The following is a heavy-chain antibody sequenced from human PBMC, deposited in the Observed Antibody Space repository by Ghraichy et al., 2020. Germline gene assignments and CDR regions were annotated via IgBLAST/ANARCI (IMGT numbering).Heavy chain of an antibody. J-gene: IGHJ3*02. CDR1: GGSISSSSYY. V-gene: IGHV4-39*01. CDR3: ARKQVAGADDAFDI. D-gene: IGHD6-19*01. CDR2: IYYSGST. Sequence: SETLSLTCTVSGGSISSSSYYWGWIRQPPGKGLEWIGSIYYSGSTYYNPSLKSRVTISVDTSKNQFSLKLSSVTAADTAVYYCARKQVAGADDAFDIWGQGTMVTVSS.